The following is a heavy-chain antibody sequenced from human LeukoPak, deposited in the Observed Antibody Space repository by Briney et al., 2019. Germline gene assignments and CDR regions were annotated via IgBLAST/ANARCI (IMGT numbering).Heavy chain of an antibody. CDR2: IANNGDI. CDR1: GASITSSY. D-gene: IGHD2-15*01. J-gene: IGHJ4*02. Sequence: SETLSLTCTVSGASITSSYWSWIRQSPGKGLEYIGYIANNGDINYNPSLRGRVTISMDTSKNQFSLRLRFVTAEDTAVYFCASTARIFEYWGQGTLVTVS. V-gene: IGHV4-59*08. CDR3: ASTARIFEY.